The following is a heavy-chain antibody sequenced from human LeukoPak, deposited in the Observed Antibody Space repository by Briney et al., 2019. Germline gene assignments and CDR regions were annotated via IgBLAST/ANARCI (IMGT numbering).Heavy chain of an antibody. J-gene: IGHJ4*02. Sequence: GGSQRLSCAASGFKFSDHYIDWVRQAPGKGLEWVGRSRNKASSYTTEYAASVEGRFTISRDVSESSLYLQMNSLRAEDTAVYYCARQRGSGCLDYWGQGTLVTVSS. CDR1: GFKFSDHY. V-gene: IGHV3-72*01. D-gene: IGHD6-19*01. CDR2: SRNKASSYTT. CDR3: ARQRGSGCLDY.